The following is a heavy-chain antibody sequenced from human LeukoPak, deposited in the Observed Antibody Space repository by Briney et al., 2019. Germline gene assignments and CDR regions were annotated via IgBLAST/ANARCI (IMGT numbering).Heavy chain of an antibody. J-gene: IGHJ4*02. CDR3: AKDMYYCGSGSYYNY. D-gene: IGHD3-10*01. CDR1: GFTFDDYA. V-gene: IGHV3-9*01. Sequence: PGGSLRLSCAASGFTFDDYAMHWVRQAPGKGLEWVSGISWNSGSIGYADSVKGRFTISRDNAKNSLYLQMNSLRAEDTALYYCAKDMYYCGSGSYYNYWGQGTLVTVSS. CDR2: ISWNSGSI.